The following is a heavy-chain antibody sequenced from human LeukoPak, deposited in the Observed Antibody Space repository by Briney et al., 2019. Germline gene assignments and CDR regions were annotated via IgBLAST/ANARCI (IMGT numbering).Heavy chain of an antibody. CDR1: RGTFSSYA. V-gene: IGHV1-69*13. CDR3: ARFTMVRGVLPPRGWFDP. Sequence: ASVKVSCKASRGTFSSYAISWVRQAPGQGLEWMGGIIPTFGTANYAQKFQGRVTITADESTSTAYMELSSLRSEDTAVYYCARFTMVRGVLPPRGWFDPWGQGTLVTVSS. CDR2: IIPTFGTA. J-gene: IGHJ5*02. D-gene: IGHD3-10*01.